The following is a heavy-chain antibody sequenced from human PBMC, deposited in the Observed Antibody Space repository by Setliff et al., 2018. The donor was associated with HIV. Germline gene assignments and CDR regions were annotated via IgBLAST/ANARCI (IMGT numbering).Heavy chain of an antibody. CDR1: GYSISSGYY. V-gene: IGHV4-38-2*02. J-gene: IGHJ3*02. CDR3: ARDPRSPVGAFDI. Sequence: SETLSLTCTVSGYSISSGYYWGWIRQPPGKGLEWIGSIYHSGSTYYNPSLKSRVTISADTSKNQFSLKMSSVTAADTAVYYCARDPRSPVGAFDIWGQGTMVTVSS. CDR2: IYHSGST. D-gene: IGHD2-2*01.